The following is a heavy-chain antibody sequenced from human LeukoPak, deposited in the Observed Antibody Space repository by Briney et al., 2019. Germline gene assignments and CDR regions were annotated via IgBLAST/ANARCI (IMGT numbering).Heavy chain of an antibody. Sequence: GGSLRLSCAASGFTFDDYAMHWVRQAPGKGLEWVSGISRNSGSIGYADSVKGRFTISRDNAKNSLYLQMNSLRAEDTALYYCAKDVGRGAARYFDYWGQGTLVTVSS. D-gene: IGHD3-10*01. CDR3: AKDVGRGAARYFDY. V-gene: IGHV3-9*01. CDR1: GFTFDDYA. J-gene: IGHJ4*02. CDR2: ISRNSGSI.